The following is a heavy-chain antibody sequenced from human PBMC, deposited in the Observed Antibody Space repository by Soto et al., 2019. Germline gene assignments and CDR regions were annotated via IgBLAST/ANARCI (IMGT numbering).Heavy chain of an antibody. D-gene: IGHD3-22*01. CDR1: GFTFSSYG. V-gene: IGHV3-30*03. CDR3: ARPYYYDHNAFDI. CDR2: ISYDGSNK. J-gene: IGHJ3*02. Sequence: LRLSCAASGFTFSSYGMHWVRQAPGKGLEWVAVISYDGSNKYYADSVKGRFTISRDNSKNTLYLQMNSLRAEDTAVYYCARPYYYDHNAFDIWGQGTMVTVSS.